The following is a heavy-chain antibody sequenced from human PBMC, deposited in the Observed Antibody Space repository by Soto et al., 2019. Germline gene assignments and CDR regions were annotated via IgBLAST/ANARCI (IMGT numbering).Heavy chain of an antibody. CDR1: GGSISSYY. J-gene: IGHJ4*02. V-gene: IGHV4-59*08. CDR2: IYYSGST. CDR3: ARRGRAPRYYFDY. Sequence: PSETLSLTCTVSGGSISSYYWSWIRQPPGKGLEWIGYIYYSGSTNYNPSLKSRVTISVDTSKNQFSLKLSSVTAADTAVYYCARRGRAPRYYFDYWGQGTLVTVSS. D-gene: IGHD1-26*01.